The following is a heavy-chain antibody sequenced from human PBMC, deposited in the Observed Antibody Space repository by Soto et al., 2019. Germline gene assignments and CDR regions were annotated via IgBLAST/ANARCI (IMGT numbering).Heavy chain of an antibody. CDR1: GYTFTSYG. CDR2: INPSGGST. J-gene: IGHJ4*02. D-gene: IGHD3-10*01. Sequence: ASVKVSCKASGYTFTSYGISWVRQAPGQRLEWMGIINPSGGSTSYAQKFQGRVTMTRDTSTSTVYMELSSLRSEDTAVYYCARLRGSGSYNDYWGQGTLVTVS. V-gene: IGHV1-46*01. CDR3: ARLRGSGSYNDY.